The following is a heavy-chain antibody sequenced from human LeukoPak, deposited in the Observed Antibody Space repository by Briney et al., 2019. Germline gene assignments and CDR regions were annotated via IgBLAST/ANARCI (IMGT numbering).Heavy chain of an antibody. V-gene: IGHV3-74*01. Sequence: GGSLRLSCAASGFTFSSYWMHWVRQAPGEGLVCVSRIKSDGSYTDYADSVKGRFTISRDNAKNTVYLQMNSLRVEDTAVYYCARDDDSYGIDHWGQGTLVTVSS. CDR3: ARDDDSYGIDH. J-gene: IGHJ4*02. CDR1: GFTFSSYW. D-gene: IGHD5-18*01. CDR2: IKSDGSYT.